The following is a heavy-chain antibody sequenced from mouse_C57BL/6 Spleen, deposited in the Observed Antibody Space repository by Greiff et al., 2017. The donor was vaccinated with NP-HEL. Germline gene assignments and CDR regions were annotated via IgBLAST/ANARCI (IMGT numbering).Heavy chain of an antibody. CDR3: ARASSDYYGSSYDAY. V-gene: IGHV1-81*01. Sequence: QVQLQQSGAELARPGASVKLSCKASGYTFTSYGISWVKQRTGQGLEWIGEIYPRSGNTYYNEKFKGKATLTADKSSSTAYMELRSLTSEDSAVYFCARASSDYYGSSYDAYWGQGTLVTVSA. CDR1: GYTFTSYG. D-gene: IGHD1-1*01. CDR2: IYPRSGNT. J-gene: IGHJ3*01.